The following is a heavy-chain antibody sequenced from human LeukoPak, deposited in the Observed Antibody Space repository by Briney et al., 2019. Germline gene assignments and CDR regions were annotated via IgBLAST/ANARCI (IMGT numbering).Heavy chain of an antibody. Sequence: PSEALSLTCTFSVGSVSSGSYYGSSVRQPPGEAPGWLGYMFYSWSNNYHPSRKSRVTISVHPSKHQLSLKLSSVTAADTAVYYCAAGYGGNSNLAYYYHMDLWGKGTTVTVSS. J-gene: IGHJ6*03. V-gene: IGHV4-61*01. D-gene: IGHD4-23*01. CDR1: VGSVSSGSYY. CDR3: AAGYGGNSNLAYYYHMDL. CDR2: MFYSWSN.